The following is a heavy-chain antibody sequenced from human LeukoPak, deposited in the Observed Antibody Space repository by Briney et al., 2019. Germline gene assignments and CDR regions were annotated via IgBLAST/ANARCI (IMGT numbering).Heavy chain of an antibody. J-gene: IGHJ4*02. CDR2: IYSGGST. D-gene: IGHD6-13*01. CDR1: GFTVSSNH. V-gene: IGHV3-66*01. CDR3: ARDVSGSSSWSDFDY. Sequence: TGGSLRLSCAASGFTVSSNHMSWVRQAPGKGLEWVSVIYSGGSTFYADSVRGRFTISRDNSKNTLYLQMNSLRAEDMAVYYCARDVSGSSSWSDFDYWGQGTLVTVSS.